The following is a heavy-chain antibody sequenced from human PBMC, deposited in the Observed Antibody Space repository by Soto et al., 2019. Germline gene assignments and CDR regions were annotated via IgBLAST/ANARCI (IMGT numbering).Heavy chain of an antibody. D-gene: IGHD2-2*01. Sequence: ASVKVSCKASGYTFTGYYMHWVRQAPGQGLEWMGWINPNSGGTNYAQKFQGWVTMTRDTSISTAYMELSRLRSDDTAVYYCARSPPPYCSSTSCSSFDPWGQGTLVTVSS. J-gene: IGHJ5*02. CDR2: INPNSGGT. CDR1: GYTFTGYY. V-gene: IGHV1-2*04. CDR3: ARSPPPYCSSTSCSSFDP.